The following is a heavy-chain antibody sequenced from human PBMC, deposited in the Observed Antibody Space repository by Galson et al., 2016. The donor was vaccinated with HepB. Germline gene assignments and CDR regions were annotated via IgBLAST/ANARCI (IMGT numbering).Heavy chain of an antibody. Sequence: QVQLQESGPGLVKSSETLSLTCTVFGGSVNSLYCTWVRQSPGKGLEWIGYIHYSGRSNSNSSLKSRVTMSLDTSKNQFSLKLSSVTTADTAVYYCTRAYSYALDVWGQGTTVTVSS. V-gene: IGHV4-59*02. J-gene: IGHJ6*02. CDR2: IHYSGRS. CDR1: GGSVNSLY. CDR3: TRAYSYALDV.